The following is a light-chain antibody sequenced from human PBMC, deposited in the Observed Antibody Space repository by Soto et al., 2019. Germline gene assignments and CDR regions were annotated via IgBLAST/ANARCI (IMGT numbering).Light chain of an antibody. J-gene: IGKJ1*01. Sequence: DIQMTQSPSSLSASVGDRVTVTCRSSQSIGGYLNWYQQKPGKAPKLLMHAASTLQSGVPSRFSGSGSGTDYTLTISSLQPDDFATYYCQQYNSYSPFGQGTKVDIK. CDR2: AAS. V-gene: IGKV1-39*01. CDR1: QSIGGY. CDR3: QQYNSYSP.